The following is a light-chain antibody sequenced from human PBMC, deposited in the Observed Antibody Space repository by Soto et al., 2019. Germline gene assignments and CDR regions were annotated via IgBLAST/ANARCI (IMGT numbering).Light chain of an antibody. V-gene: IGKV3-20*01. J-gene: IGKJ1*01. CDR1: PSVSGTS. Sequence: EIVLTQSPGTLSLSPGERATLSCRASPSVSGTSLAWYQQKPGQTPRLLIHSASTRASAIPDRFRGSGSGTDFTLIIRILEPEDFAVYYCQEYGSTPVTFGQGTKVEIK. CDR3: QEYGSTPVT. CDR2: SAS.